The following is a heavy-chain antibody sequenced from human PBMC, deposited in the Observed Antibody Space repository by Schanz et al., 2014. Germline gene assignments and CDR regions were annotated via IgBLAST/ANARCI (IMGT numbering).Heavy chain of an antibody. Sequence: QVQLVESGGGVVQPGRSLRLSCAASGFTFSNYAMHWVRQAPGKGLDWLAVISFDGRNKYHAQSVKGRFTISRDNSKNTLYLQMNSLRTEDTAVYFCAKSYDTSGYSGFDYWGQGTLVTVSS. D-gene: IGHD3-22*01. CDR1: GFTFSNYA. J-gene: IGHJ4*02. CDR3: AKSYDTSGYSGFDY. CDR2: ISFDGRNK. V-gene: IGHV3-30*18.